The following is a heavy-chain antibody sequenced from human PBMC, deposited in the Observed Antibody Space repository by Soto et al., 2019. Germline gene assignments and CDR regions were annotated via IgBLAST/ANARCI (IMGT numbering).Heavy chain of an antibody. J-gene: IGHJ5*02. D-gene: IGHD6-13*01. Sequence: GGSLRLSCAASGFTFSSYGMHWVRQAPGKGLEWVAVIWYDGSNKYYADSVKGRFTISRDNSKNTLYLQMNSLRAEDTAVYYCARDSVVAAAGLRSLKNWFDPWGQGTLVTVSS. CDR2: IWYDGSNK. V-gene: IGHV3-33*01. CDR3: ARDSVVAAAGLRSLKNWFDP. CDR1: GFTFSSYG.